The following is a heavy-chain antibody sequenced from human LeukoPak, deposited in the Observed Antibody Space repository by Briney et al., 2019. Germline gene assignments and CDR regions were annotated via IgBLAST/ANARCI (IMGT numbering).Heavy chain of an antibody. Sequence: PSETLSLTCAVYGGSFSGYYWSWLRQPPGKGLEWIGEINHSGSTNYNPSLKSRVTISVDTSKNQFSLKLSSVTAADTAVYYCARVLGYSSRGPYYFDYWGQGTLVTVSS. J-gene: IGHJ4*02. CDR3: ARVLGYSSRGPYYFDY. V-gene: IGHV4-34*01. CDR1: GGSFSGYY. CDR2: INHSGST. D-gene: IGHD6-13*01.